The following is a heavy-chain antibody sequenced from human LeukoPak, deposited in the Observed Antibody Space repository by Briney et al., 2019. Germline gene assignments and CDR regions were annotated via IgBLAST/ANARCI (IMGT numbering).Heavy chain of an antibody. CDR1: GGSISSRTSY. Sequence: SETLSLTCTVSGGSISSRTSYWGWIRQPPGKGLEWIGSIYYSGTTYYSPSLKSRVTISVDTSKNQLSLRLSSVTAADTAVYYCARLNDCSSISCYNYWGQGTLVTVSS. CDR3: ARLNDCSSISCYNY. D-gene: IGHD2-2*02. V-gene: IGHV4-39*01. CDR2: IYYSGTT. J-gene: IGHJ4*02.